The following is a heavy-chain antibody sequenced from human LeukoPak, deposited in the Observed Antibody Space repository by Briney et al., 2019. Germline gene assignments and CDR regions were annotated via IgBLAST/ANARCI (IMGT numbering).Heavy chain of an antibody. CDR1: GFTFSSYA. D-gene: IGHD3-22*01. Sequence: GGSLRLSCAASGFTFSSYAMSWVRQAPGKGLEWVPGISGSGGSTYYADSVKGRFTIFRDNSKNTLYLQMNSLRAEDTAVYYCAKARYDSSGYYFDYWGQGTLVTVSS. CDR3: AKARYDSSGYYFDY. CDR2: ISGSGGST. J-gene: IGHJ4*02. V-gene: IGHV3-23*01.